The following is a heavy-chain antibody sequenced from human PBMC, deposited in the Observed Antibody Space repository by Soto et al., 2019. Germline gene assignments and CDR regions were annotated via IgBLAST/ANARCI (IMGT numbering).Heavy chain of an antibody. D-gene: IGHD6-19*01. J-gene: IGHJ6*02. CDR3: TRGRLYSSGWYPTDYYYYGMDV. V-gene: IGHV3-49*03. CDR1: GFTFGDYT. Sequence: PGGSLRLSCTASGFTFGDYTMSWFRQAPGKGLEWVGFIRNRAYGGTTEYAASVKGRFTISRDDSKSIAYLQMNSLKTEDTAVYYCTRGRLYSSGWYPTDYYYYGMDVWGQGTTVTVSS. CDR2: IRNRAYGGTT.